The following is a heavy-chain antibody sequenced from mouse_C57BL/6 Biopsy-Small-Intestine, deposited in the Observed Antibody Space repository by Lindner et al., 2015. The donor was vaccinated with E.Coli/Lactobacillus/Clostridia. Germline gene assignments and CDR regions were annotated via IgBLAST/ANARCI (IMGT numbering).Heavy chain of an antibody. V-gene: IGHV1-5*01. CDR2: IYPGNSDP. CDR1: GYTFTGYW. Sequence: VQLQESGTVVARPGASVRMSCKTSGYTFTGYWMHWVKQRPGQGLEWIGAIYPGNSDPSYNQKFRGKAKLTAVTSANTASMELSSLTIEDSAVYYCTYGSSNPFAYWGQGTLVTVSA. J-gene: IGHJ3*01. CDR3: TYGSSNPFAY. D-gene: IGHD1-1*01.